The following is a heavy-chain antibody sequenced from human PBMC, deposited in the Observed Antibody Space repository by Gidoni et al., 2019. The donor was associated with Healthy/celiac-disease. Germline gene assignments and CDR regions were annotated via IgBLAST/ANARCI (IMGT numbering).Heavy chain of an antibody. CDR1: GFPFGDYA. CDR2: SRSKAYGGKT. J-gene: IGHJ3*02. Sequence: EVQLVESGGGLVQPGRSLRLSCTASGFPFGDYAMSWVRQAPGKGLEWVGFSRSKAYGGKTEYAASVKGRFTISRDDSKSIAYLQMNSLKTEDTAVYYCTRDRATNIKGDIWGQGTMVTVSS. CDR3: TRDRATNIKGDI. V-gene: IGHV3-49*04.